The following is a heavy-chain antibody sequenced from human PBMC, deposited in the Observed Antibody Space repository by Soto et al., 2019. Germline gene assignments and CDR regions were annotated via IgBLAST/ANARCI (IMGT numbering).Heavy chain of an antibody. V-gene: IGHV4-59*01. CDR3: ARVAAAGVFDY. Sequence: SETLSLTCTVSGGSISSYYWSWIRQPPGKGLEWIGYIYYSGSTNYNPSLKSRVTISVDTSKNQFSLRLSSVTAADTAVYYCARVAAAGVFDYWGQGTLVTVSS. J-gene: IGHJ4*02. CDR1: GGSISSYY. D-gene: IGHD6-13*01. CDR2: IYYSGST.